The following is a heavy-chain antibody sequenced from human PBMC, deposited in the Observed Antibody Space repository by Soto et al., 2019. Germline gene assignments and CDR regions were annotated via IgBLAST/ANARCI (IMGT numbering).Heavy chain of an antibody. D-gene: IGHD3-10*01. CDR3: ARGLMVRGVRSLGY. J-gene: IGHJ4*02. CDR1: GYTLTSYD. Sequence: ASVKVSCKASGYTLTSYDINWVRQATGQGLEWMGWMNPNSGNTGYAQKFQGRVTMTRNTSISTAYMELSSLRSEDTAVYYCARGLMVRGVRSLGYWGQGTLVTVSS. V-gene: IGHV1-8*01. CDR2: MNPNSGNT.